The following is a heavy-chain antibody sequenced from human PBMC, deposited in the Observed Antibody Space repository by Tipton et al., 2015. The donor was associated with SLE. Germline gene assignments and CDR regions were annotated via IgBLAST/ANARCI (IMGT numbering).Heavy chain of an antibody. D-gene: IGHD6-13*01. CDR1: GGSISSHY. J-gene: IGHJ3*02. V-gene: IGHV4-59*11. CDR3: ARTIVDPIAAAGPVAFDI. Sequence: TLSLTCTVSGGSISSHYWSWIRQPLWKGLEWIGYIYYSGRTNYNPSLKSRVTLSVDTSKNQFSLKLSSVTAADTAVYYCARTIVDPIAAAGPVAFDIWGQGTMVTVSS. CDR2: IYYSGRT.